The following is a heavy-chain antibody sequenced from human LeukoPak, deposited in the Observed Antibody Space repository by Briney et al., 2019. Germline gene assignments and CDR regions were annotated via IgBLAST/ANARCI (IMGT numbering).Heavy chain of an antibody. J-gene: IGHJ5*02. CDR3: ARGASSSYNWFDP. Sequence: RGSLRLSCAASGFTFSSYSMNWVRQAPGKGLEWVSSISSSSSYIYYADSVKGRFTISRDNAKNSLYLQMNSLRAEDTAVYYCARGASSSYNWFDPWGQGTLVTASS. CDR2: ISSSSSYI. CDR1: GFTFSSYS. D-gene: IGHD6-6*01. V-gene: IGHV3-21*01.